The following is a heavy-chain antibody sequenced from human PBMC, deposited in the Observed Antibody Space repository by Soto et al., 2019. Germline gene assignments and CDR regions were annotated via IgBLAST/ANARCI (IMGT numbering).Heavy chain of an antibody. V-gene: IGHV1-3*01. CDR1: GYTFTSYA. Sequence: ASVKVSCKASGYTFTSYAMHWVRQAPGQRLEWMGWINAGNGNTKYSQKFQGRVTITRDTSASTAYMELSSLRSEDTAVYYCAYSSGSLFHAFDIWGQGTMVTVSS. J-gene: IGHJ3*02. CDR2: INAGNGNT. CDR3: AYSSGSLFHAFDI. D-gene: IGHD3-22*01.